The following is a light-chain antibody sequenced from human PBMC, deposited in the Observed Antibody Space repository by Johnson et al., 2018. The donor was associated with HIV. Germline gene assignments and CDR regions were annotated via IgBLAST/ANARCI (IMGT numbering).Light chain of an antibody. V-gene: IGLV1-51*02. CDR1: SSNVGSSF. Sequence: QSVLSQPPSVSAAPGQTVTISCSGSSSNVGSSFVSWYRQLPGTAPRLLIYENDKRPSGIPDRFSGSKSGTSATLGITGLQTGDEADYYCGTWNNSLSAVFGTGTKVTVL. J-gene: IGLJ1*01. CDR3: GTWNNSLSAV. CDR2: END.